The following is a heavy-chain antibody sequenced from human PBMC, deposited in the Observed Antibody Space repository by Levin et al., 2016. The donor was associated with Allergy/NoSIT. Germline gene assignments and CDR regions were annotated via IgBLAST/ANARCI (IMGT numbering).Heavy chain of an antibody. CDR1: GFTFSRYA. CDR2: VSGSGDST. V-gene: IGHV3-23*01. D-gene: IGHD2-2*01. CDR3: AKDLGLFIVPGEFNYYHYGLDV. J-gene: IGHJ6*02. Sequence: GGSLRLSCGASGFTFSRYAMSWVRQAPGKGLEWVSAVSGSGDSTNYTNSVKGRFTISRDNSENMLYLETNNLRVEDTAVYYCAKDLGLFIVPGEFNYYHYGLDVWGQGTTVTVSS.